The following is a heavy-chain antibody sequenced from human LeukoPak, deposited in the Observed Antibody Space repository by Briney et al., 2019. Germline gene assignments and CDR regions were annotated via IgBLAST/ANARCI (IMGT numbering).Heavy chain of an antibody. CDR3: ARRSYYYGSLDY. Sequence: SQTLSLTCTVSGDSISSSSYYWGWIRQPPGKGLEWIGNIFYSGSTYYNPSLQSRVTISVDTSKNQFSLKLSSVTAADTAVYYCARRSYYYGSLDYWGQGILVTVSS. J-gene: IGHJ4*02. V-gene: IGHV4-39*01. CDR2: IFYSGST. D-gene: IGHD3-10*01. CDR1: GDSISSSSYY.